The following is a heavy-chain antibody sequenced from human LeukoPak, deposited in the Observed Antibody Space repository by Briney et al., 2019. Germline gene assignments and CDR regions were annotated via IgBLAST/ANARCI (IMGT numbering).Heavy chain of an antibody. D-gene: IGHD1-7*01. Sequence: GGSLRLSCAASRFTFSTYSMNWVRQTPGRGLEWVSYISTSGSRIDYADSVKGRFTISRDNAKNSLYLQMNSLRAEDTAVYYCARMNYVSSGWGAPFGSWGQGTLVTVSS. J-gene: IGHJ4*02. V-gene: IGHV3-48*04. CDR1: RFTFSTYS. CDR3: ARMNYVSSGWGAPFGS. CDR2: ISTSGSRI.